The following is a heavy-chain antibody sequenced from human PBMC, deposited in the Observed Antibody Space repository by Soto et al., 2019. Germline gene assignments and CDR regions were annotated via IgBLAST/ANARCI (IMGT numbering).Heavy chain of an antibody. CDR2: IWYDGSNK. Sequence: QVQLVESGGGVVQPGRSLRLSCAASGFTFSSYGMHWVRQAPGKGLEWVAVIWYDGSNKYYADSVKGRFTISRDESKNTVYLQMNRLRAEDTAMYYCARDPSGVLVATMIIGLVDYWGQGTLVTVSS. D-gene: IGHD5-12*01. CDR3: ARDPSGVLVATMIIGLVDY. CDR1: GFTFSSYG. J-gene: IGHJ4*02. V-gene: IGHV3-33*01.